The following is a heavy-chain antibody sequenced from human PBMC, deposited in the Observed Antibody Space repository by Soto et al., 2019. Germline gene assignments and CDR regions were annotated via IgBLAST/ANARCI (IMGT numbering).Heavy chain of an antibody. J-gene: IGHJ4*02. CDR3: ARLLAYYYDSSGYALTRYFDY. V-gene: IGHV5-51*01. D-gene: IGHD3-22*01. CDR2: IYPGDSDT. CDR1: GYSFTSYW. Sequence: PGESLKISCKGSGYSFTSYWIGWVRQMPGKGLEWMGIIYPGDSDTRYSPSFQGQVTISADKSISTAYLQWSSLKASDTAMYYCARLLAYYYDSSGYALTRYFDYWGQGTLVTAPQ.